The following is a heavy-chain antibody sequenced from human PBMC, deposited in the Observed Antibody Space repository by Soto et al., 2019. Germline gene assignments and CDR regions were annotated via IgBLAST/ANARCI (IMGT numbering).Heavy chain of an antibody. CDR1: GFTFSSYA. Sequence: QVQLVESGGGVVQPGRSLRLSCAASGFTFSSYAMHWVRHAPGKGLEWVAVISYDGSNKYYADSVKGRFTISRDNSKNTLYLQMNSLRAEDTAVYYCARDFTGAIWFDPWCQGALVTVSS. CDR2: ISYDGSNK. CDR3: ARDFTGAIWFDP. V-gene: IGHV3-30-3*01. J-gene: IGHJ5*02. D-gene: IGHD3-10*01.